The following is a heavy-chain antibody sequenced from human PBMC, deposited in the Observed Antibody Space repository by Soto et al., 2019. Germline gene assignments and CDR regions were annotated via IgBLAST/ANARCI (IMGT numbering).Heavy chain of an antibody. Sequence: QVQLQESGPGLVKPSETLSLTCTVSGDSIGSYYWTWIRQPPGKGLEWIGYIHYIGSTNYNPSLKSRXXTXVXXSKNQFSLKLSSVTAADTAVYYCARRPNYSYGLDVWGQGTTVTVSS. J-gene: IGHJ6*02. CDR1: GDSIGSYY. CDR2: IHYIGST. CDR3: ARRPNYSYGLDV. V-gene: IGHV4-59*08.